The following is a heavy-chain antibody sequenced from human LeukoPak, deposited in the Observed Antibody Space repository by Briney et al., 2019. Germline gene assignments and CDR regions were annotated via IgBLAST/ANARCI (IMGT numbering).Heavy chain of an antibody. CDR2: IYYSGST. CDR1: GGSISSYY. CDR3: ARVAYDYVWGSYRLNWFDP. Sequence: SSETLSLTCTVSGGSISSYYWSWIRQPPGKGLEWIGYIYYSGSTNYNPSLKSRVTISVDTSKNQFSLKLSSVTAADTAVYYCARVAYDYVWGSYRLNWFDPWGQGTLVTVSS. V-gene: IGHV4-59*12. J-gene: IGHJ5*02. D-gene: IGHD3-16*02.